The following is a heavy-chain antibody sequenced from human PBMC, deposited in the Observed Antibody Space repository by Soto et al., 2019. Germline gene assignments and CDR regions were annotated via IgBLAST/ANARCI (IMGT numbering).Heavy chain of an antibody. CDR3: ASTYSTSWDLFDP. V-gene: IGHV2-26*04. J-gene: IGHJ5*02. CDR2: IFSNDEK. D-gene: IGHD6-13*01. Sequence: QVTVKESGPVLVKPTETLTLTCTVSGFSLSNAGLGVSWIRQPPGKALEWLAHIFSNDEKSYSTSLKSRLTTSKETSKSQVVLTMTNMDPVDTATYYCASTYSTSWDLFDPWGQGTLITVSS. CDR1: GFSLSNAGLG.